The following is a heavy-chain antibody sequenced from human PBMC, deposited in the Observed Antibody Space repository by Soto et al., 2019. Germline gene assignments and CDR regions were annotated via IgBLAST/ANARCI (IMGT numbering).Heavy chain of an antibody. Sequence: VQLVESGGGVVQPGRSLRLSCAASGFTFSSYGMHWVRQAPGKGLEWVAVISYDGSNKYYADSVKGRFTISRDNSKNSLYLQMNSLRAEDTAVYYCAKGGIQLGVYFDYWGPGTLVTVSS. D-gene: IGHD5-18*01. J-gene: IGHJ4*02. V-gene: IGHV3-30*18. CDR3: AKGGIQLGVYFDY. CDR1: GFTFSSYG. CDR2: ISYDGSNK.